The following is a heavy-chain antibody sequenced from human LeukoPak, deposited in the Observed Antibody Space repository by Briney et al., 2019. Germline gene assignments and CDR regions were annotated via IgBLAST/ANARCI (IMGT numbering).Heavy chain of an antibody. CDR2: IYTSGST. V-gene: IGHV4-61*02. J-gene: IGHJ1*01. CDR3: AKDDAWGRYQH. D-gene: IGHD3-16*01. CDR1: GGSISSGRYY. Sequence: SETLSLTCTVSGGSISSGRYYWSWIRQPAGKGLDWIGRIYTSGSTNYNPSLKSRVTISVDTSKNQFSLKLSPVTAADTAVYYCAKDDAWGRYQHWGQGTLVTVSS.